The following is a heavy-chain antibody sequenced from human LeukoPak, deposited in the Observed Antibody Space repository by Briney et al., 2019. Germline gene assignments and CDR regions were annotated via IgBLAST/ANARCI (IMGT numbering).Heavy chain of an antibody. CDR1: GFIFSSYG. CDR3: ARDWTHYGMDV. J-gene: IGHJ6*02. D-gene: IGHD3/OR15-3a*01. V-gene: IGHV3-33*01. CDR2: IWSDGSNK. Sequence: PGGSLRLSCAASGFIFSSYGMHWDRQAPGKGLEWVAIIWSDGSNKYYVDSVKGRFTISRDNSKNTLFLQMNSLRVEDTAVYYCARDWTHYGMDVWGQGTTVTVSS.